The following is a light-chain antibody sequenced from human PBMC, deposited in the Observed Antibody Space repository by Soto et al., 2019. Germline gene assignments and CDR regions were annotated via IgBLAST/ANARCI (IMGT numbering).Light chain of an antibody. Sequence: DIQMTQSPSSLSASVGDRVTITCRASQGIRNDLGWDQQKPAKAPKRLIYATSSLQSGVPSRFRGSGSGTEFTLTLSSPQPEDLVPSYCLQYNSYPLTVGGGTKVEIK. J-gene: IGKJ4*01. CDR2: ATS. CDR1: QGIRND. V-gene: IGKV1-17*01. CDR3: LQYNSYPLT.